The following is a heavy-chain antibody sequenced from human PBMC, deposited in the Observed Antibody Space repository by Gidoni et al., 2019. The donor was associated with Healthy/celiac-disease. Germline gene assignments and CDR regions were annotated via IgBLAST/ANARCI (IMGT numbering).Heavy chain of an antibody. V-gene: IGHV4-39*01. D-gene: IGHD6-19*01. CDR2: IYYSGST. Sequence: QLQLQESGPGLVKPSETLSLTCTVSGGSISSSSYSWGWIRQPPGKGLEWIGSIYYSGSTYYNPSLKSRVTISVDTSKNQFSLKLSSVTAADTAVYYCARPPWTDWASSTNSGFLNYWGQGTLVTVSS. CDR1: GGSISSSSYS. J-gene: IGHJ4*02. CDR3: ARPPWTDWASSTNSGFLNY.